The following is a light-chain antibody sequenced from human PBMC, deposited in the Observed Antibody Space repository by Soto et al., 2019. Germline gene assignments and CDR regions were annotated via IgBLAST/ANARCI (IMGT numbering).Light chain of an antibody. V-gene: IGLV2-14*01. CDR1: SSDVGGYNY. CDR2: DVS. CDR3: SSYIRSSTYV. J-gene: IGLJ1*01. Sequence: QSALTQPASVSGSPGQSITISCTGTSSDVGGYNYVSWYQQPPGKAPKLIIYDVSNRPSGVSDRFSGSKSGNTASLTISGLHAEDEADYYCSSYIRSSTYVFGTGTKVTVL.